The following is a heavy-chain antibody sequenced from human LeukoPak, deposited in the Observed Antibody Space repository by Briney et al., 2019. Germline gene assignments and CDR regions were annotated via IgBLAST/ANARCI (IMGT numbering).Heavy chain of an antibody. CDR2: IYTSGST. CDR1: GGSISSYY. Sequence: SETLSLTCTVSGGSISSYYWSWIRQPAGKGLEWIGRIYTSGSTNYNPSLKSRVTMSVDTFKNQFSLKLSSVTAADTAVYYCARGYSSSWLISGGAFDIWGQGTMVTVSS. V-gene: IGHV4-4*07. CDR3: ARGYSSSWLISGGAFDI. D-gene: IGHD6-13*01. J-gene: IGHJ3*02.